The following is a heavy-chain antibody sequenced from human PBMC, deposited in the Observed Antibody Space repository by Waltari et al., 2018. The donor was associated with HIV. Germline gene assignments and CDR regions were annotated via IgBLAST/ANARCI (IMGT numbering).Heavy chain of an antibody. CDR1: GYTLTELS. CDR3: ATVPIAVAGNWFDP. D-gene: IGHD6-19*01. V-gene: IGHV1-24*01. CDR2: FDPKNGET. J-gene: IGHJ5*02. Sequence: QVQLVQSGAEVKKPGASVKVSCKVSGYTLTELSMHWVRQAPGKGLEWMGGFDPKNGETIYAQKFQGRVTMTEDTSTDTAYMELSSLRSEDTAVYYCATVPIAVAGNWFDPWGQGTLVTVSS.